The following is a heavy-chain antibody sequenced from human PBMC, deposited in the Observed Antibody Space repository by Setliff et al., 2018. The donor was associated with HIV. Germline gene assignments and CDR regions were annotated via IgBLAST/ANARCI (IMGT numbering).Heavy chain of an antibody. CDR2: IHYSGSS. Sequence: SETLSLTCTVSGGSISSGTYYWSWIRQPAGKGLEWIGYIHYSGSSNYNPSLKSRVSISLDTSKKQVSLKLNSVTAADTAVYYCARGLSIFGVATPGFYSFMDVWGKGTTVTVSS. J-gene: IGHJ6*03. CDR1: GGSISSGTYY. CDR3: ARGLSIFGVATPGFYSFMDV. D-gene: IGHD3-3*01. V-gene: IGHV4-61*10.